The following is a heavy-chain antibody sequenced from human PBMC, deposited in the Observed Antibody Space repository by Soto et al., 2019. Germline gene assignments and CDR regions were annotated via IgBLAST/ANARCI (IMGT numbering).Heavy chain of an antibody. CDR3: ARSRGSAGTTYYFDY. J-gene: IGHJ4*02. CDR1: GGSINSYY. CDR2: IYTTGST. V-gene: IGHV4-4*07. Sequence: SETLSLTCTVSGGSINSYYWAWVRQPAGKGLEWIGHIYTTGSTNYNPSLKSRVTMSVDTPKNQFSLSLSSVTAADTAVYYCARSRGSAGTTYYFDYWGQGTLVTVSS. D-gene: IGHD1-1*01.